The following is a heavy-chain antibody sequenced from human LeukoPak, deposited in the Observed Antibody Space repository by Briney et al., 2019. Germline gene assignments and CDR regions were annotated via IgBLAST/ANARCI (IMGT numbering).Heavy chain of an antibody. J-gene: IGHJ4*02. CDR1: GFTFSSYA. CDR3: ASGGMGVFEN. CDR2: IYSGGST. V-gene: IGHV3-53*01. D-gene: IGHD1-26*01. Sequence: PGGSLRLSCAASGFTFSSYAMTWVRQAPGKGLEWVSVIYSGGSTYYADSVKGRFTISRDNSKNTLYLQMNSLRAEDTAVYYCASGGMGVFENWGQGTLVTVSS.